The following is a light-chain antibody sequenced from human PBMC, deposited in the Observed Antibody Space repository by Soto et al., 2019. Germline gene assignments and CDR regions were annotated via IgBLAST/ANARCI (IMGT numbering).Light chain of an antibody. CDR1: SGSVSTSFY. V-gene: IGLV8-61*01. Sequence: QTVVTQESSFSVSPGGTVTLTCGLSSGSVSTSFYPSWYQQTPGQAPRTLIYNTNTRSSGVPDRFSGSILGNKAALTITGAQADDESDYYCAHYVGSGISVFGGGTKLTVL. CDR2: NTN. CDR3: AHYVGSGISV. J-gene: IGLJ3*02.